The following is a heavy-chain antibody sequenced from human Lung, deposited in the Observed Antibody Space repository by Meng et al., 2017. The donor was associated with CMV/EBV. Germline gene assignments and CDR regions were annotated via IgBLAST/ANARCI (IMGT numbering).Heavy chain of an antibody. CDR2: IIPILGIA. J-gene: IGHJ4*02. V-gene: IGHV1-69*02. CDR1: GGTFSSYT. CDR3: ASRYCSSTSCYSGFDY. D-gene: IGHD2-2*02. Sequence: VXXSCXXSGGTFSSYTISWVRQAPGQGLEWMGRIIPILGIANYAQKFQGRVTITADKSTSTAYMELSSLRSEDTAVYYCASRYCSSTSCYSGFDYWGQGTLVXVSS.